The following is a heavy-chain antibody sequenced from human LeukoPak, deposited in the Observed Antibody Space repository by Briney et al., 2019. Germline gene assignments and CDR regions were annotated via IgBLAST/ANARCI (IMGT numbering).Heavy chain of an antibody. CDR2: ISGSGGST. CDR1: GFTFSSYA. J-gene: IGHJ4*02. D-gene: IGHD2-8*01. V-gene: IGHV3-23*01. Sequence: GGSLRLSCAVSGFTFSSYAMSWVRQAPGKGLEWVSAISGSGGSTYYADSVKGRFTISRDNSKNTLYLQMNSLRAEDTAVYYCAKPLMVYAIAHYFDYWGQGTLVTVSS. CDR3: AKPLMVYAIAHYFDY.